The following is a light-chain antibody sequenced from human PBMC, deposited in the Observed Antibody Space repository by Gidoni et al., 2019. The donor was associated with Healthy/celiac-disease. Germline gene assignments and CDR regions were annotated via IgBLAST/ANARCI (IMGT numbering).Light chain of an antibody. CDR3: QSYDSSLSALWV. Sequence: QSVLTQPPSVSGAQGQRVTIPCTGSSSNIGAGYDVPWYQQLPGPAPKLLIYGTSNRPSGVPDRFSGSKSGTSASLAITGLQAEDEADYYCQSYDSSLSALWVFGTGTKVTVL. V-gene: IGLV1-40*01. CDR2: GTS. CDR1: SSNIGAGYD. J-gene: IGLJ1*01.